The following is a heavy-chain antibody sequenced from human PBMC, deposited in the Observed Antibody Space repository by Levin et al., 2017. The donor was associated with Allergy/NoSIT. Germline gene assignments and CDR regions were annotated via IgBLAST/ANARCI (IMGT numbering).Heavy chain of an antibody. CDR3: ARDPSSTWIQLWINLYYFDY. J-gene: IGHJ4*02. CDR1: GFTFSSYA. D-gene: IGHD5-18*01. Sequence: PGGSLRLSCAASGFTFSSYAMHWVRQAPGKGLEWVAVISYDGSNKYYADSVKGRFTISRDNSKNTLYLQMNSLRAEDTAVYYCARDPSSTWIQLWINLYYFDYWGQGTLVTVSS. CDR2: ISYDGSNK. V-gene: IGHV3-30-3*01.